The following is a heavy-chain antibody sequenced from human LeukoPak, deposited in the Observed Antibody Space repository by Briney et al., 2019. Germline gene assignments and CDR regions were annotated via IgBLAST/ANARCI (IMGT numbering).Heavy chain of an antibody. CDR3: AKGGYSNGRYYYYYMDV. CDR1: GFTFSSYG. Sequence: GGSLRLSCAASGFTFSSYGMSWVRQAPGKGLEWVSAISGSGGSTYYADSVKGRFTISRDNSKNTLYLQMNSLRAEDTAVYYCAKGGYSNGRYYYYYMDVWGEGTTVTVSS. D-gene: IGHD5-18*01. V-gene: IGHV3-23*01. J-gene: IGHJ6*03. CDR2: ISGSGGST.